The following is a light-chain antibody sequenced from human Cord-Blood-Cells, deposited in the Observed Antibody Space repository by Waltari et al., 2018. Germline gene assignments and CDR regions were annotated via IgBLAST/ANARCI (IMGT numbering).Light chain of an antibody. Sequence: QSALTQPRSASRSPGQSATISCTGTSSDVGGYNHVSWYQQNPGKAPKLIIYDVSKRPAGIPDRFSGSKSGNAASLSFCGLRAEDEADYSCCSYAGSDSDVFGSGTKDTVL. V-gene: IGLV2-11*01. CDR3: CSYAGSDSDV. CDR1: SSDVGGYNH. J-gene: IGLJ1*01. CDR2: DVS.